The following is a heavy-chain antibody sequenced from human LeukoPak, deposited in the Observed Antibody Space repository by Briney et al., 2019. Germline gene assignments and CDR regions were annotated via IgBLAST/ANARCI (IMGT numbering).Heavy chain of an antibody. Sequence: SETLSLTCTVSGGSISSGSYYWSWIRQPAGKGLEWIGRIYTSGSTNYNPSLKSRVTISVDTSKNQFSLKLSSVTAADTAVYYCARDLRAGIHGFANAFDIWGQGTMVTVSS. CDR3: ARDLRAGIHGFANAFDI. CDR1: GGSISSGSYY. CDR2: IYTSGST. D-gene: IGHD6-13*01. J-gene: IGHJ3*02. V-gene: IGHV4-61*02.